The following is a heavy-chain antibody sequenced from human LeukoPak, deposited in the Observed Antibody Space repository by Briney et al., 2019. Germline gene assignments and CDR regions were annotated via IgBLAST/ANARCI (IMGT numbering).Heavy chain of an antibody. CDR3: TGHHQAYSRTY. Sequence: GGSLRLSCAASGFTFSSYGMHWVRQAPGKGLVWVSRISTDASSTTYADSVKGRFTISRDNAKGTLYLQMSSLRAEDTAVYYCTGHHQAYSRTYWGQGTLVTVSS. CDR1: GFTFSSYG. CDR2: ISTDASST. V-gene: IGHV3-74*01. D-gene: IGHD4-11*01. J-gene: IGHJ4*02.